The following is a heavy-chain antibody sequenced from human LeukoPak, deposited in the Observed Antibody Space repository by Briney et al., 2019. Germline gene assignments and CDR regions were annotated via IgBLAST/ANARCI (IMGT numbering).Heavy chain of an antibody. CDR2: IYYSGST. J-gene: IGHJ6*02. D-gene: IGHD3-10*01. V-gene: IGHV4-59*01. CDR1: GGSISSYY. Sequence: SETLSLTCTVSGGSISSYYWSWIRQPPGKGLEWIGYIYYSGSTNYNPSLKSRVTISVDTSKNQFSLKLSSVTAADTAVYYCARGGYYYGSGSYYLYGMDVWGQGTTVTVS. CDR3: ARGGYYYGSGSYYLYGMDV.